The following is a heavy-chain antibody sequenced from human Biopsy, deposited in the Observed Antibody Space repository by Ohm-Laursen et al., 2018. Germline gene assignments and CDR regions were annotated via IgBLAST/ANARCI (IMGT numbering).Heavy chain of an antibody. Sequence: SETLSLTCTVYVGSFSGYYWSWIRQPPGKGLEWIGEIKHSGSTNYNPSLKSRVTISVDTSKNRFSLKLSSVTAADTAVFYCARLRGGVVINYSWFDPWGQGILVTVSS. CDR1: VGSFSGYY. J-gene: IGHJ5*02. D-gene: IGHD3-3*01. V-gene: IGHV4-34*01. CDR3: ARLRGGVVINYSWFDP. CDR2: IKHSGST.